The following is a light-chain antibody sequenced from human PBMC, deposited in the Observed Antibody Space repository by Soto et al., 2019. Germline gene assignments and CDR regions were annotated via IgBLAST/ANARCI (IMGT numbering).Light chain of an antibody. Sequence: EIVMTQSPATLSVSPGGRATLSCRASQSISDTLAWYQQKPGQAPRLLIYAASTRATGIPDRFSGSVSGTEFTLTISSLQSEDFAVYYCQQYNEWPPFTFGQGTRLEIK. V-gene: IGKV3-15*01. CDR3: QQYNEWPPFT. CDR1: QSISDT. J-gene: IGKJ5*01. CDR2: AAS.